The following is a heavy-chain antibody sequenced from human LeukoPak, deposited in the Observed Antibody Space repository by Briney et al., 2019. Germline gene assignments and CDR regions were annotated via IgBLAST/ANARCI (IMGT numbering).Heavy chain of an antibody. CDR2: IYYSGST. J-gene: IGHJ3*02. D-gene: IGHD1-1*01. V-gene: IGHV4-31*03. CDR1: GGSISSGGYY. CDR3: AREGTRYNRDAFDI. Sequence: SETLSLTCTVSGGSISSGGYYWSWIRQHPGKGLEWIGYIYYSGSTYYNPSLKSRVTISVDTSKNQFSLKLSSVTAADTAVYYCAREGTRYNRDAFDIWGQGTMVTVSS.